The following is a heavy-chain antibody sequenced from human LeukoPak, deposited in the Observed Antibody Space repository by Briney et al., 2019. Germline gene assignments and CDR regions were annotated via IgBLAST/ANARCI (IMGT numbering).Heavy chain of an antibody. V-gene: IGHV3-30*02. CDR3: TRPYFRGDYQDSSGLGFDY. D-gene: IGHD3-22*01. Sequence: PGGSLRLSCEASGFTFSDYGMHWVRLPPGKGLEWVAFVRYDGNDIHHSGSVKGRFTISRDNSKNTLYLQMNSLKTEDTALYYCTRPYFRGDYQDSSGLGFDYWGQGTLVTVSS. CDR1: GFTFSDYG. J-gene: IGHJ4*02. CDR2: VRYDGNDI.